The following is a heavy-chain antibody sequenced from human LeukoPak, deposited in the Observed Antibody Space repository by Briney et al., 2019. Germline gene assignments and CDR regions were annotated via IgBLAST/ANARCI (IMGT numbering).Heavy chain of an antibody. CDR1: GFTFSSYA. CDR3: AKDRAVTMVRGVYFDY. CDR2: ISGSGGST. D-gene: IGHD3-10*01. Sequence: PGGSLRLSCAASGFTFSSYAMSWVRQAPGKGLEWVSAISGSGGSTYYADSVKGRFTISRDNSKNTLYLQMNSLRAEDTAVYYCAKDRAVTMVRGVYFDYWGQGTLVTVSS. J-gene: IGHJ4*02. V-gene: IGHV3-23*01.